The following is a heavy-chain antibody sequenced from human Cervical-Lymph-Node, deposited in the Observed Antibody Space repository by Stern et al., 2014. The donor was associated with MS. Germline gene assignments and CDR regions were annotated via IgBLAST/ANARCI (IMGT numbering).Heavy chain of an antibody. J-gene: IGHJ4*02. CDR1: GFTFSHYS. CDR3: ARARVGDYARSPHLDS. Sequence: EVQLVESGGGLVKPGESLRLSCDASGFTFSHYSINWVRQAPGKGLEWISSISNNSTQPYYASSVEGRFTISRDSAKDSVSLHMVSLRAEDTAVYYCARARVGDYARSPHLDSWGQGTLVTVSS. D-gene: IGHD4-17*01. V-gene: IGHV3-21*01. CDR2: ISNNSTQP.